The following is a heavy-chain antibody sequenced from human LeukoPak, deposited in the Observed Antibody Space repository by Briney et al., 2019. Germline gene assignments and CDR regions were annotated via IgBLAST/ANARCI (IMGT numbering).Heavy chain of an antibody. J-gene: IGHJ4*02. Sequence: PGGSLRLSCAASGFTFSSYAMHWVRQAPGKGLEWVAVISYDGSNKYYADSVKGRFTISRDNSKNTLYLQMNSLRAEDTAVYYCAREGIHSSGSFDYWGQGTLVTVSS. CDR3: AREGIHSSGSFDY. CDR2: ISYDGSNK. CDR1: GFTFSSYA. V-gene: IGHV3-30*04. D-gene: IGHD6-19*01.